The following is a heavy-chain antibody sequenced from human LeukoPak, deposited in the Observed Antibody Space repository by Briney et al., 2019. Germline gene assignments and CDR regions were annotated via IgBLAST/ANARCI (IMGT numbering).Heavy chain of an antibody. CDR2: IYPGDSDT. V-gene: IGHV5-51*01. CDR1: GYSFTNNW. J-gene: IGHJ3*02. CDR3: ASGGAVVPAAKAFDI. Sequence: GESLKISCKGSGYSFTNNWIGWVRQMPGKGLEWMGIIYPGDSDTRYSPSFQGQVTISADKSISTAYLQWSSLKASDTAMYYCASGGAVVPAAKAFDIWGQGTMVTVSS. D-gene: IGHD2-2*01.